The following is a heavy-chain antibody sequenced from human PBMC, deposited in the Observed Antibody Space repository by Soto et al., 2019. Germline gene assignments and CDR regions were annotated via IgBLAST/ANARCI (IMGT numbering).Heavy chain of an antibody. J-gene: IGHJ4*02. CDR1: GFTFRSHG. D-gene: IGHD3-22*01. Sequence: QVQLVESGGGVVQPGRSLRLSCATSGFTFRSHGMHWVRQTPSKGLEWVAVIWYDGSRKYYADSVNGRFTISRDDSKDTRYLQINSLRVEDTAIYYCARDSGVVAVDLDYWGQGVLVTVSS. CDR2: IWYDGSRK. CDR3: ARDSGVVAVDLDY. V-gene: IGHV3-33*01.